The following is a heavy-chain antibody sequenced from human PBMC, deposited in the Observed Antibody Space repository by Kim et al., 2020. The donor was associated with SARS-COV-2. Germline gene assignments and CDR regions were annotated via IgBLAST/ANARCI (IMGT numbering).Heavy chain of an antibody. V-gene: IGHV3-30*18. J-gene: IGHJ4*03. CDR2: ISYDGSNK. CDR3: AKDYFSGGSCYLVY. D-gene: IGHD2-15*01. CDR1: GFTFSSYG. Sequence: PGGSLRLSCAASGFTFSSYGMHWVRQAPGKGLEWVAVISYDGSNKYYADSVEGRFTISRDNSKNTLYLQMNSLRAEDTAVYYCAKDYFSGGSCYLVYWG.